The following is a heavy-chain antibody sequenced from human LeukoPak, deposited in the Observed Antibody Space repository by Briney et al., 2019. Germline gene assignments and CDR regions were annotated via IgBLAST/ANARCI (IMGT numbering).Heavy chain of an antibody. CDR3: ASVHYHGMEV. V-gene: IGHV3-48*04. CDR1: GFSFSSYA. Sequence: GGSLRLSCAASGFSFSSYAMNWVRQAPGKGLEWVSYISSSGRIIYYADSVKGRFTISRDNAKNSLFLQMNSLRAEDTAVYYCASVHYHGMEVWGQGTTVTVSS. J-gene: IGHJ6*02. CDR2: ISSSGRII. D-gene: IGHD1-1*01.